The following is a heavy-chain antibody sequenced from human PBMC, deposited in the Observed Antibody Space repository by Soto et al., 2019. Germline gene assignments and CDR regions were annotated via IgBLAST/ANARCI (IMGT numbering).Heavy chain of an antibody. CDR1: GFTFSSYS. V-gene: IGHV3-21*01. D-gene: IGHD5-18*01. J-gene: IGHJ6*03. CDR2: ISSSSSYI. CDR3: ARDDSYGNYYYYYMDV. Sequence: EVQLVESGGGLVKPGGSLRLSCAASGFTFSSYSMNWVRQAPGKGLEWVSSISSSSSYIYYADSVKGRFTISRDNAKNSMSLQKNSLRAEDTAVYYCARDDSYGNYYYYYMDVWGKGTTVTVSS.